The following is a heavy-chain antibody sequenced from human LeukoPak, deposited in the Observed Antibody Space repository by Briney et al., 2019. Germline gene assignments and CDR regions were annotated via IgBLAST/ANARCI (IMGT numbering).Heavy chain of an antibody. J-gene: IGHJ4*02. CDR3: AREGSCTNGVCYFSYYFDY. CDR2: INHSGST. D-gene: IGHD2-8*01. Sequence: PSEALSLTCAVYGGSFSGYYWSWIRQPPGKGLEWIGEINHSGSTNYNPSLKSRVTISVDTSKNQFSLKLSSVTAADTAVYYCAREGSCTNGVCYFSYYFDYWGQGTLDTVSS. CDR1: GGSFSGYY. V-gene: IGHV4-34*01.